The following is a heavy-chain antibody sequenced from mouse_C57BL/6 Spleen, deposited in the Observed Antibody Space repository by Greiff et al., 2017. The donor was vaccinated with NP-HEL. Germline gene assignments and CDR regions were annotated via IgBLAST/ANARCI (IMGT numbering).Heavy chain of an antibody. D-gene: IGHD2-4*01. CDR1: GYAFSSSW. CDR2: IYPGDGDT. CDR3: ARGDYDYDGTWFAY. V-gene: IGHV1-82*01. Sequence: VKVVESGPELVKPGASVKISCKASGYAFSSSWMNWVKQRPGKGLEWIGRIYPGDGDTNYNGKFKGKATLTADKSSSTAYMQLSSLTSEDSAVYFCARGDYDYDGTWFAYWGQGTLVTVSA. J-gene: IGHJ3*01.